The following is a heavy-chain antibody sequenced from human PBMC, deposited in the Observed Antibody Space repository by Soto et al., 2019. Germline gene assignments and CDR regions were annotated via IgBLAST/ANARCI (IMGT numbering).Heavy chain of an antibody. Sequence: ASVKVSCKASGYTFTSYGISWVRQAPGQGLEWMGWISAYNGNTNYAQKLQGRVTMTTDTSTSTAYMELRSLRSDDTAVYYCARDEGYCSSTSCAAADYWGQGTLVTVSS. CDR2: ISAYNGNT. D-gene: IGHD2-2*01. CDR3: ARDEGYCSSTSCAAADY. J-gene: IGHJ4*02. V-gene: IGHV1-18*01. CDR1: GYTFTSYG.